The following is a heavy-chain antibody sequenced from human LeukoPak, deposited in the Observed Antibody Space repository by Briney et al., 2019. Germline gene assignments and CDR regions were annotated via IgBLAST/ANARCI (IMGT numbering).Heavy chain of an antibody. Sequence: QPEGSLRLSCAASGFTFSSYWMSWVRQAPGKGLEWVSAISGSGGSTYYADSVKGRFTISSDNSKNTLYLQMNSLRAEDTAVYFCAKSIRQLGNYYYYMDVWGNGTTVTVSS. V-gene: IGHV3-23*01. CDR2: ISGSGGST. CDR3: AKSIRQLGNYYYYMDV. D-gene: IGHD7-27*01. J-gene: IGHJ6*03. CDR1: GFTFSSYW.